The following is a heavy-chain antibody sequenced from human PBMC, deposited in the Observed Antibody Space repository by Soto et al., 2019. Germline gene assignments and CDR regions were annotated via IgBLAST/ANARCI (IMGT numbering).Heavy chain of an antibody. CDR1: GFTFSSYS. V-gene: IGHV3-21*01. CDR2: ISSSSSYI. J-gene: IGHJ4*02. Sequence: GGSLRLSCAASGFTFSSYSMNWVRQAPGKGLEWVSSISSSSSYIYYADSVKGRFTISRDNAKNSLYLQMNSLRAEDTAVYYCARDLRGYSGYDSGPYWGQGTLVTVSS. CDR3: ARDLRGYSGYDSGPY. D-gene: IGHD5-12*01.